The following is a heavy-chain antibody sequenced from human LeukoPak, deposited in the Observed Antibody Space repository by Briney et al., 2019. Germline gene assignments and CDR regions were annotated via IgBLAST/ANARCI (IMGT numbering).Heavy chain of an antibody. V-gene: IGHV3-23*01. CDR3: AKDQRIYSYGDFDS. CDR1: GFTFSDFA. D-gene: IGHD5-18*01. J-gene: IGHJ4*02. CDR2: ISASGDST. Sequence: GGSLRLSCAASGFTFSDFAMSWVRQAPGKGLEWVSGISASGDSTYNADSVRGRFTISRDNSKNTLYLQMNSLRGEDTAVYFCAKDQRIYSYGDFDSWGQGTQVTVSS.